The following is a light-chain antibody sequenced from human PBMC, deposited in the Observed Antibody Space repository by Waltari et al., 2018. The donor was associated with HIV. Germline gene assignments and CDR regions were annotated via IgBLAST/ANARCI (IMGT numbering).Light chain of an antibody. CDR2: DAS. CDR3: QQYNTYPLT. V-gene: IGKV1-16*02. CDR1: QAISNS. Sequence: DIQMTQSPSSLSASLGDSVTITCRASQAISNSLAWFRQKPGKAPQSLIFDASSLQSGVPSKFRGSGSGTDFTLTINNLQPEDFATYYCQQYNTYPLTFGGGTTVEIK. J-gene: IGKJ4*01.